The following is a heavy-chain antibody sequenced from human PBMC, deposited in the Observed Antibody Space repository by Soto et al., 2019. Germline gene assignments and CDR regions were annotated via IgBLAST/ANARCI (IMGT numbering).Heavy chain of an antibody. CDR1: GGTFSSYA. CDR3: ARNGGRIVATIRNYYYYMDV. V-gene: IGHV1-69*01. Sequence: QVQLVQSGAEVKKPGSSVKVSCKASGGTFSSYAISWVRQAPGQGLEWMGGIIPIFGTANYAQKFQGRVTITADESTSTAYTELSSLRSEDTAVYYCARNGGRIVATIRNYYYYMDVWGKGTTVTVSS. CDR2: IIPIFGTA. J-gene: IGHJ6*03. D-gene: IGHD5-12*01.